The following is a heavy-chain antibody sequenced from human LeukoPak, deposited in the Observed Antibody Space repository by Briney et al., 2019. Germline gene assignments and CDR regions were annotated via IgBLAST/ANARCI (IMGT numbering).Heavy chain of an antibody. V-gene: IGHV1-8*01. D-gene: IGHD4-17*01. CDR2: MNPNSGNT. CDR3: ARETPRDYGDYSGGSDY. J-gene: IGHJ4*02. CDR1: GYTFTSYD. Sequence: ASVKVSCKASGYTFTSYDINWVRQATGQGLEWMGWMNPNSGNTGYAQKFQGRVTITRNTSISTAYMELSSLRSEDTAVYYCARETPRDYGDYSGGSDYWGQGNQLTVSS.